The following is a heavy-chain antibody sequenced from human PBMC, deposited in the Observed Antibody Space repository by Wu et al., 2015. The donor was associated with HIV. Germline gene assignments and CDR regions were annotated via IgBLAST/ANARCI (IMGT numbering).Heavy chain of an antibody. D-gene: IGHD6-13*01. Sequence: QVRLVQSGAEVKKPGASVKVSCKASGYTFTSYYMHWVRQAPGQGLEWMGIINPSGGSTSYAQKFQGRVTMTRDTSTSTVYMELSSLRSEDTAVYYCATPGYSSSWIDDAFDIWGQGTIGHRLF. J-gene: IGHJ3*02. CDR2: INPSGGST. V-gene: IGHV1-46*01. CDR3: ATPGYSSSWIDDAFDI. CDR1: GYTFTSYY.